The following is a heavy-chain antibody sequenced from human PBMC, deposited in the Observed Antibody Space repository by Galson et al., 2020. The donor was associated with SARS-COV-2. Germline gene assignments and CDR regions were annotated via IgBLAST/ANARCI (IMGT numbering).Heavy chain of an antibody. V-gene: IGHV3-74*01. Sequence: GESLKISCVGSGFTFSNYWMYWVRQVPGEGLVWVARIHTDGRSTNYADFVKGRFTISRDNDKNTVYLEMNSLRAEDTAVYYCARDQLVGISLQYWGQGSLSPSPQ. CDR3: ARDQLVGISLQY. CDR1: GFTFSNYW. J-gene: IGHJ4*02. D-gene: IGHD1-26*01. CDR2: IHTDGRST.